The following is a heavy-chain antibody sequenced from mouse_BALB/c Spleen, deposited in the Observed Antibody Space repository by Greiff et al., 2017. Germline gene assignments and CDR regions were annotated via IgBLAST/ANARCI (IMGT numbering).Heavy chain of an antibody. CDR3: ARALLTTAFAMDY. J-gene: IGHJ4*01. Sequence: EVKLVESGGGLVKPGGSLKLSCAASGFTFSSYGMSWVRQTPDKRLEWVATISSGGSYTYYPDSVKGRFTISRDNTRNILYLQMSSLRSEDTAMYYCARALLTTAFAMDYWGQGTSVTVSS. CDR2: ISSGGSYT. CDR1: GFTFSSYG. V-gene: IGHV5-6*03. D-gene: IGHD1-2*01.